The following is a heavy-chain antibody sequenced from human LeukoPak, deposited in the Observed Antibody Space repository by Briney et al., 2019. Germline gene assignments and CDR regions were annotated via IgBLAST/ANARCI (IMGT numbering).Heavy chain of an antibody. J-gene: IGHJ4*02. Sequence: GGYLRLSCAASGFTFSSYGMHWVRQAPGKGLEWVAVIWYDGSNKYYADSVKGRFTISRDNSENTLYLQMNSLRAEDTAVYYCARASSSWQFDYWGQGTLVTVSS. CDR3: ARASSSWQFDY. V-gene: IGHV3-33*01. CDR1: GFTFSSYG. D-gene: IGHD6-13*01. CDR2: IWYDGSNK.